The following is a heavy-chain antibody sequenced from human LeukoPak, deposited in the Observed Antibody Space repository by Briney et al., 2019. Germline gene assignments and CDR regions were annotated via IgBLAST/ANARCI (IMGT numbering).Heavy chain of an antibody. V-gene: IGHV1-18*01. D-gene: IGHD2-2*01. Sequence: ASVKVSYKASGYTFTSYGISWVRQAPGQGLEWMGWISAYNGNTNYAQKLQGRVTMTTDTSTSTAYMELRSLRSDDTAVYYCARGTHCSSTSCYLDDALDIWGQGTMVTVSS. CDR3: ARGTHCSSTSCYLDDALDI. CDR2: ISAYNGNT. CDR1: GYTFTSYG. J-gene: IGHJ3*02.